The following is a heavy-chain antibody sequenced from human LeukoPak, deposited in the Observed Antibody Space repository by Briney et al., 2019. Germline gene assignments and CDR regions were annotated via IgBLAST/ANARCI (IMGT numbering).Heavy chain of an antibody. CDR1: GFTFSSYS. J-gene: IGHJ4*02. V-gene: IGHV3-23*01. CDR3: ARKVAAPDY. CDR2: ISGSGGST. D-gene: IGHD6-19*01. Sequence: GGSLRLSCAASGFTFSSYSMNWVRQAPGKGLEWVSAISGSGGSTYYADSVRGRFTISRDNSKNTLYLQMNSLRAEDTAVYYCARKVAAPDYWGQGTLVTVSS.